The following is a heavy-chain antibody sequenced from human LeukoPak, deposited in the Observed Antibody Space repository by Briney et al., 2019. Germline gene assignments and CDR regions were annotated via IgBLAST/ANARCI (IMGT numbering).Heavy chain of an antibody. D-gene: IGHD2-2*01. CDR1: EFTFNNYP. Sequence: PRWSLRVSCQASEFTFNNYPMRWLRQAPGKVLDWVSCLSGSGGSINCADSVKGRFTISRDNSKNTLYLQMNSLRAEGTAVYWCAKGVDGYCSSDSCYAYDCWGQGTLVTVSS. V-gene: IGHV3-23*01. CDR2: LSGSGGSI. CDR3: AKGVDGYCSSDSCYAYDC. J-gene: IGHJ4*02.